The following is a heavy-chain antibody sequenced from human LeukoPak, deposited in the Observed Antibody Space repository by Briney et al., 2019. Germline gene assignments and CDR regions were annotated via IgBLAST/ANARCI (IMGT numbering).Heavy chain of an antibody. CDR3: ARLNWNYADY. V-gene: IGHV3-7*01. J-gene: IGHJ4*02. Sequence: GGSLRLSCTASGFTFSLYWMTWVRQAPGKGLEWVANIKEDASEKDYVDSVNGRFTITRDNGKNSLYLQMNRLRGEDTAVYYCARLNWNYADYWGQGTLVTVSS. D-gene: IGHD3-3*01. CDR2: IKEDASEK. CDR1: GFTFSLYW.